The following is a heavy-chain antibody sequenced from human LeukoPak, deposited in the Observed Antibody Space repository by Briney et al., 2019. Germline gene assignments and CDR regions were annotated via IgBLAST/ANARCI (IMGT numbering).Heavy chain of an antibody. CDR1: GGSVSSRDYY. Sequence: SETLSLTCSVSGGSVSSRDYYWAWVRQPPGKGLEWIATIYYNGNSYYNPSLESRVTISVDMSKNQFSLKLSSVIAADTAVYYCARHNFRNGYNRPFDYWGQGTLVTVSS. CDR2: IYYNGNS. V-gene: IGHV4-39*01. D-gene: IGHD5-24*01. CDR3: ARHNFRNGYNRPFDY. J-gene: IGHJ4*02.